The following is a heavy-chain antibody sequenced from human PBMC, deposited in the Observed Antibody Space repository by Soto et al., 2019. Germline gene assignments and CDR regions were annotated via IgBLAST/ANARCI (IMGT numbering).Heavy chain of an antibody. J-gene: IGHJ6*04. CDR3: AKPIVAAGYYGMDV. Sequence: PGGSLRLSWAASGFTFRSYDMHWVRQAPGKGLEWMGVISFDGIKNYYADSVKGRFTISRDSSKNKLYLQMNSLRAEDTAVYYCAKPIVAAGYYGMDVWGNGTTVTVSS. CDR2: ISFDGIKN. V-gene: IGHV3-30*18. D-gene: IGHD6-13*01. CDR1: GFTFRSYD.